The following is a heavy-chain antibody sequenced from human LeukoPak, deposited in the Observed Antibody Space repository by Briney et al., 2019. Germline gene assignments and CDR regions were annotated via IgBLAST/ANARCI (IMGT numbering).Heavy chain of an antibody. CDR1: GGSFSGYY. V-gene: IGHV4-34*01. Sequence: PSETLSLTCAVYGGSFSGYYWSWIRQPPGKGLEWIGSIYYSGSTYYNPSLKSRVTISVDTSKNQFSLKLSSVTAADTAVYYCARQVGGSGSYYTRRYYYYYGMDVWGQGTTVTVSS. D-gene: IGHD3-10*01. J-gene: IGHJ6*02. CDR3: ARQVGGSGSYYTRRYYYYYGMDV. CDR2: IYYSGST.